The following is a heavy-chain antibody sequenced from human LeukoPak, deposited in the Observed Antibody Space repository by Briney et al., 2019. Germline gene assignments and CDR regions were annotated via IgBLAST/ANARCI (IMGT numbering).Heavy chain of an antibody. CDR1: GFTFSSYW. V-gene: IGHV3-7*01. CDR3: ARAADYYYYYYIDV. Sequence: PGGSLRLSCAASGFTFSSYWMSWVRQAPGKGLEWVANIKQDGSEKYYVDSVKGRFTISRDNAKNSLYLQMNSLRAEDTAVYYCARAADYYYYYYIDVSGKGTTVTVSS. J-gene: IGHJ6*03. CDR2: IKQDGSEK.